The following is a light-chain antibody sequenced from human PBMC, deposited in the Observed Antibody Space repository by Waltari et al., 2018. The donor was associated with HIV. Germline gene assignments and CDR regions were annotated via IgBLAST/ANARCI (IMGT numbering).Light chain of an antibody. V-gene: IGKV1-5*03. CDR1: QNIYKW. J-gene: IGKJ1*01. CDR3: QQYNGYPWT. CDR2: RAS. Sequence: DIQMTQSPSTLPASVGHRVTITCRSSQNIYKWLAWFQQKPGKAPKLLIYRASGLETGVPSRFSGGGSGTQFTLTITSLLPDDCATYFCQQYNGYPWTFGQGTKVEIK.